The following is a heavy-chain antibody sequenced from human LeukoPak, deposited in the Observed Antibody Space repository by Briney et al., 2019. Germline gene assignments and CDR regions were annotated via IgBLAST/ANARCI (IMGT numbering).Heavy chain of an antibody. D-gene: IGHD2-2*02. V-gene: IGHV3-11*04. CDR1: GFTFSDYY. CDR2: ISSSGSTI. Sequence: KPGGSLSLSCAASGFTFSDYYMSWIRQATGKGLEWVLYISSSGSTIYYADSVKGRFTISRDNAKNSLYLQMNSLRAEDTAVYYCARDQLNIVVVPAAIPIDYWGQGTLVTVSS. CDR3: ARDQLNIVVVPAAIPIDY. J-gene: IGHJ4*02.